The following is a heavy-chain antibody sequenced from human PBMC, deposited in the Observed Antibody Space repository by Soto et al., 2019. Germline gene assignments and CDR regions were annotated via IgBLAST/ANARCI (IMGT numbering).Heavy chain of an antibody. D-gene: IGHD1-26*01. V-gene: IGHV1-69*12. J-gene: IGHJ6*02. Sequence: QVQLVQSGAEVKKPGSSVKVSCKASGGTFSSHGISWVRQAPGQGLEWMGGIIPIFGTANYAQKFQGRVTIIADESTSTAYRELSSLRSEDTAVYYGARPGGRGDYYNGMDVWGQGTTVTVSS. CDR1: GGTFSSHG. CDR2: IIPIFGTA. CDR3: ARPGGRGDYYNGMDV.